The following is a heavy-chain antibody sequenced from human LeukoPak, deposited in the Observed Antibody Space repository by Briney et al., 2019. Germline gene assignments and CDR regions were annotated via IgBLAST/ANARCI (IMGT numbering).Heavy chain of an antibody. V-gene: IGHV5-51*01. CDR3: ARLIDARRDVYSYYLDY. J-gene: IGHJ4*02. CDR1: GYSFTSYW. Sequence: GESLKISCKGSGYSFTSYWIGWVRQMPGKGLEWMGIIYPGDSDTRYSPSFQGQVTISADKSISTAYLQWSSLKASDTAMYYCARLIDARRDVYSYYLDYWGQGTLVTVSS. D-gene: IGHD5-24*01. CDR2: IYPGDSDT.